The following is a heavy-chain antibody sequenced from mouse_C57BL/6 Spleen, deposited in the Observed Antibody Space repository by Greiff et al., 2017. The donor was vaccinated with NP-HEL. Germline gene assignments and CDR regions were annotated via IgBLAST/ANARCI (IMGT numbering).Heavy chain of an antibody. CDR2: IYPRDGST. J-gene: IGHJ3*01. CDR3: ARGANWLGGRFAY. V-gene: IGHV1-78*01. D-gene: IGHD4-1*01. CDR1: GYTFTDHT. Sequence: QVQLQQSDAELVKPGASVKISCKVSGYTFTDHTIHWMKQRPEQGLEWIGYIYPRDGSTKYNEKFKGKATLTADKSSSTAYMQLNSQTSEDTAVYFCARGANWLGGRFAYWGQGTLVTVSA.